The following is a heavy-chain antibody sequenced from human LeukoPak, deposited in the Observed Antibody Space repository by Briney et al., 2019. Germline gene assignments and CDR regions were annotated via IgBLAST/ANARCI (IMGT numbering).Heavy chain of an antibody. CDR2: IHTSGST. J-gene: IGHJ5*02. V-gene: IGHV4-61*02. CDR3: ASANCSSTSCHPYNWFDP. CDR1: GGSISSGSYY. Sequence: SETLSLTCTVSGGSISSGSYYWSWIRQPAGKGLEWIGRIHTSGSTNYNPSLKSRVTISVDTSKNQFSLKLSSVTAADTAVYYCASANCSSTSCHPYNWFDPWGQGTLVTVSS. D-gene: IGHD2-2*01.